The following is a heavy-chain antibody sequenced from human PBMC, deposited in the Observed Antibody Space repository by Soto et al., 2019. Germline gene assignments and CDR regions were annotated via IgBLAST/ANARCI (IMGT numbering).Heavy chain of an antibody. J-gene: IGHJ4*02. V-gene: IGHV4-4*02. CDR1: SGSISTGNW. CDR3: ARVFSSGSGWMYYFDF. D-gene: IGHD6-25*01. CDR2: IYYSGAT. Sequence: QVELQESGPRLVKSSGTLSLTCEVSSGSISTGNWWSWVRQPPGEGLGWVGEIYYSGATNYNPSLKSRVRTTIDKSKDQFSLVLPSATAADTAVYYCARVFSSGSGWMYYFDFWGQGILVSVSS.